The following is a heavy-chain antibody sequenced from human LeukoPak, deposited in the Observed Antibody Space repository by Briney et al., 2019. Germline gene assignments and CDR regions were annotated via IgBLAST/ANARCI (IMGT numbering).Heavy chain of an antibody. J-gene: IGHJ1*01. CDR2: ISYDGSNK. CDR3: AKGSGGEFFGYFQH. V-gene: IGHV3-30*18. Sequence: PGGSLRLSCAGSGFTFSSHGMHWVRQAPGKGLGWVAVISYDGSNKYYVDSVKGRFTISRDNSKNTLYLQMNSLRTEDTAVYYCAKGSGGEFFGYFQHWGQGTLVTVSS. CDR1: GFTFSSHG. D-gene: IGHD3-10*01.